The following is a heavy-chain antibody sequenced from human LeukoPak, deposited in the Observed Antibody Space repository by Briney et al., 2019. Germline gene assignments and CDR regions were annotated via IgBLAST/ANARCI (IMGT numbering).Heavy chain of an antibody. V-gene: IGHV4-4*07. Sequence: PSETLSLTCTVSGDSISSYYWSWIRRPAGKGLEWIGRIYTSGSTNYNPSLKSRVTMSVDTSKNQFSLKLSSVTAADTAVYYCARESLELRVNYYYYGMDVWGQGTTVTVSS. CDR3: ARESLELRVNYYYYGMDV. CDR1: GDSISSYY. J-gene: IGHJ6*02. D-gene: IGHD1-7*01. CDR2: IYTSGST.